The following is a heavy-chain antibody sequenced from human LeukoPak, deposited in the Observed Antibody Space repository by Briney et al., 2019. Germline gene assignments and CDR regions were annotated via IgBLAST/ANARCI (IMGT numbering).Heavy chain of an antibody. D-gene: IGHD3-3*01. CDR2: ISSSSSYI. CDR1: GFAFSSYS. J-gene: IGHJ3*02. Sequence: GGSLGLSCAASGFAFSSYSMNWVRQAPGKGLEWVSSISSSSSYIYYADSVKGRFTISRDSAKNSLYLQMNSLRAEDTAVYYCARVSQQNTIFGVVIIRLDAFDIWGQGTMVTVSS. CDR3: ARVSQQNTIFGVVIIRLDAFDI. V-gene: IGHV3-21*01.